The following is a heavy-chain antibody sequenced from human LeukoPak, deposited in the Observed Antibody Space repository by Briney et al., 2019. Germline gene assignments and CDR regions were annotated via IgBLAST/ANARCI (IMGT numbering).Heavy chain of an antibody. CDR2: ISSSSSNI. J-gene: IGHJ4*02. D-gene: IGHD6-19*01. CDR3: ARVGRSGWTVDY. Sequence: PGGSLRLSCAASGFDFSTYSIDWVRQAPGKGLEWVSYISSSSSNIYHADSVKGRFTISRDNAKNSLHLQMNSLRAEETAVYYCARVGRSGWTVDYWGQGTLVTVSS. V-gene: IGHV3-48*04. CDR1: GFDFSTYS.